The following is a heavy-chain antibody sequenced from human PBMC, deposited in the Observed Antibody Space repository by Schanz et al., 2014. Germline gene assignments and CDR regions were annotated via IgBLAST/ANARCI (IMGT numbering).Heavy chain of an antibody. D-gene: IGHD3-10*01. CDR1: GFNFSSYS. Sequence: VKMVESGGGLVKPGGSLRLSCAASGFNFSSYSLNWVRQAPGKGLEWVSFVHPGGSTYYPDSVKGRFTISRDSSKNTLYLQMNSLRPEDTAVYYCAKGRFGELSAFDIWGQGTMVTVSS. J-gene: IGHJ3*02. CDR3: AKGRFGELSAFDI. V-gene: IGHV3-NL1*01. CDR2: VHPGGST.